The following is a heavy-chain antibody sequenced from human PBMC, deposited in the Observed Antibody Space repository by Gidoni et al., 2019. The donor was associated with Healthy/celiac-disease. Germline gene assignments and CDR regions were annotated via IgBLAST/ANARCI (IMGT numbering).Heavy chain of an antibody. CDR3: ARHRSPLHCGGDCYSGFDP. D-gene: IGHD2-21*02. CDR2: IYYSGST. Sequence: QLQLQESGPGLVKPSETLSLTCTVSGGSISSSSYYWGWIRQPPGKGLEWIGSIYYSGSTYYNPSLKSRVTISVDTSKNQFSLKLSSVTAADTAVYYCARHRSPLHCGGDCYSGFDPWGQGTLVTVSS. CDR1: GGSISSSSYY. J-gene: IGHJ5*02. V-gene: IGHV4-39*01.